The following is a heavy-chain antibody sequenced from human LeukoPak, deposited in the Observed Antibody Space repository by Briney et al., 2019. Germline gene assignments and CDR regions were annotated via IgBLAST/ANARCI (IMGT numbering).Heavy chain of an antibody. CDR1: GSTFSTYP. Sequence: GGSLRLSCAASGSTFSTYPMSWVRQAPGKGLEWVSAISGSGDNTYYADSVKGRFTISRDNSKDTVYLQMISLGVEDTAIYYCAKDHGVWGKGTTVTVSS. CDR3: AKDHGV. CDR2: ISGSGDNT. J-gene: IGHJ6*04. V-gene: IGHV3-23*01.